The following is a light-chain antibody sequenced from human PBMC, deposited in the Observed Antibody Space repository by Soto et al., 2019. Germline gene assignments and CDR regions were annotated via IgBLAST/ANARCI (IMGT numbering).Light chain of an antibody. CDR3: AAWDDSLSVVV. Sequence: QSVLTQPPSASGTPGQRVTISCSGSSSNIGSNYVYWYQQLQGTAPKLLIYRNNQRPSGVPDRCSGSTSGTSASLAISGLRSEDEADYYCAAWDDSLSVVVFGGGTKLTVL. J-gene: IGLJ2*01. V-gene: IGLV1-47*01. CDR1: SSNIGSNY. CDR2: RNN.